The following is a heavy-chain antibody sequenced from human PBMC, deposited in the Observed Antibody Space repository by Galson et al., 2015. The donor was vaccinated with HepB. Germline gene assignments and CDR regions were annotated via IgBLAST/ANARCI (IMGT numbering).Heavy chain of an antibody. V-gene: IGHV3-48*03. CDR2: ISSSGSTI. Sequence: SLRLSCAASGFTFSSYEMNWVRQAPGKGLEWVSYISSSGSTIYYADSAKGRFTISRDNAKNSLYLQMNSLRAEDTAVYYCASINPYYYYMDVWGKGTTVTVSS. J-gene: IGHJ6*03. CDR1: GFTFSSYE. CDR3: ASINPYYYYMDV.